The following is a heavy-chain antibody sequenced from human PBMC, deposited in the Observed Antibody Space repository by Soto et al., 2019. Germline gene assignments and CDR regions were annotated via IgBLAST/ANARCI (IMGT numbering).Heavy chain of an antibody. CDR3: ASLVRITGTTEVYYYYYGTDV. V-gene: IGHV3-30-3*01. CDR1: GFTFSSYA. D-gene: IGHD1-7*01. CDR2: ISYEGSNK. J-gene: IGHJ6*02. Sequence: PGGSLGLSCAASGFTFSSYAMHWVRQAPGKGLEGVAVISYEGSNKYHADSVKGRLTISRDNSKNTVYLQMNSRRAEDTGVYYCASLVRITGTTEVYYYYYGTDVWGQGTTVTVSS.